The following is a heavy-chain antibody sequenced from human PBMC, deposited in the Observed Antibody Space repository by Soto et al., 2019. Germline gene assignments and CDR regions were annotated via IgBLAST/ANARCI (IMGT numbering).Heavy chain of an antibody. CDR2: ISYDGSNK. CDR3: AKTIVGATLDY. J-gene: IGHJ4*02. CDR1: GFTLSSYG. Sequence: GGSLRLSCAASGFTLSSYGMHWVRQAPGKGLEWVAVISYDGSNKYYADSVKGRFTISRDNSKNTLYLQMDSLRAEDTAVYYCAKTIVGATLDYWGQGTLVTVSS. D-gene: IGHD1-26*01. V-gene: IGHV3-30*18.